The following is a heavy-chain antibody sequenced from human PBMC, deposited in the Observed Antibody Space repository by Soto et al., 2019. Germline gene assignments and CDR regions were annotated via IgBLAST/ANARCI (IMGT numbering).Heavy chain of an antibody. V-gene: IGHV3-23*01. CDR2: ISGSGDIT. CDR3: AKEYCGGDCYSGAAEYYFDY. D-gene: IGHD2-21*02. CDR1: GFTFSTYT. J-gene: IGHJ4*02. Sequence: PGGSLRLSCAASGFTFSTYTMSWVRQAPGKGLEWVSGISGSGDITYYADSVKGRFTISRDNSKNTLYLQMNSLRAEDTAVYYCAKEYCGGDCYSGAAEYYFDYWGQGTLVTVSS.